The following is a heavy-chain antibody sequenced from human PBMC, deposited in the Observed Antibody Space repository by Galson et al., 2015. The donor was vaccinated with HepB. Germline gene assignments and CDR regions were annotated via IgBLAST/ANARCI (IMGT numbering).Heavy chain of an antibody. Sequence: SVKVSCKASGLTFTNSAVQWVRQARGQRLEWIGWIIVGGHNTNYAQKFQERVTITRDMSTSTSYMELTSLRSEHTAVHFCAVSPPGGTGGYYYYGMDVWGHGTPVTVSS. V-gene: IGHV1-58*01. CDR1: GLTFTNSA. D-gene: IGHD1-14*01. CDR3: AVSPPGGTGGYYYYGMDV. J-gene: IGHJ6*02. CDR2: IIVGGHNT.